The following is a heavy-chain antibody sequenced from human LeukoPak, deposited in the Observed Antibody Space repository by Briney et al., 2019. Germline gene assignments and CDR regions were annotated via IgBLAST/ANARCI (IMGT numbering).Heavy chain of an antibody. CDR1: GFTFSSYS. CDR3: ARGSQQPTIFGVVISYGMDV. Sequence: GGSLRLSCAASGFTFSSYSMNWVRQAPGKGLEWVSSISSSSYIYYADSVKGRFTISRDNAKNSLYLQMNSLRAEDTAVYYCARGSQQPTIFGVVISYGMDVWGQGTTVTVSS. J-gene: IGHJ6*02. V-gene: IGHV3-21*01. CDR2: ISSSSYI. D-gene: IGHD3-3*01.